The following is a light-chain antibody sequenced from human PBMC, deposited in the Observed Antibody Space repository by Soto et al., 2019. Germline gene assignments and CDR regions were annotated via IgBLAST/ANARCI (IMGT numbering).Light chain of an antibody. J-gene: IGKJ1*01. CDR3: QQYGSSPQT. CDR1: QSVSTN. CDR2: GAS. Sequence: EIEMTQSPATLPVSPGERATLSCRASQSVSTNLAWYQQKPGQAPRLLIYGASTRAPGFPARFTGSGSGTDFTLTISRLEPEDFAVYYCQQYGSSPQTFGQGTKVEIK. V-gene: IGKV3-15*01.